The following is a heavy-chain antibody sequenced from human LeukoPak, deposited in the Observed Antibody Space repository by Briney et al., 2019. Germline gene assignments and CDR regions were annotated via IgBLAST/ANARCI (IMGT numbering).Heavy chain of an antibody. CDR1: GYTFTGYY. D-gene: IGHD6-13*01. V-gene: IGHV1-2*02. CDR2: INPNSGGT. J-gene: IGHJ6*01. Sequence: GASVKVSCKASGYTFTGYYMQWVRQAPGQGLEWMGWINPNSGGTNYAQKFQGRVTMTRDTFISTAYMELSRLRSDDTAVYYCAREKQQLVPYYGMDVWGQGTTVTVSS. CDR3: AREKQQLVPYYGMDV.